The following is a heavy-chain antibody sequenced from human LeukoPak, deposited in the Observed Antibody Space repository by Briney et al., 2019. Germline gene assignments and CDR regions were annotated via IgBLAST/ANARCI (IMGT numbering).Heavy chain of an antibody. CDR3: ARETYQIDY. Sequence: SETLSLTCAVYGGSFSGYYWSWIRQPPGKGLEWIGYIYYSGSTYYNPSLKSRVTISVDTSKNQFSLKLSSVTAADTAVYYCARETYQIDYWGQGTLVTVSS. CDR1: GGSFSGYY. V-gene: IGHV4-30-4*01. D-gene: IGHD2-2*01. J-gene: IGHJ4*02. CDR2: IYYSGST.